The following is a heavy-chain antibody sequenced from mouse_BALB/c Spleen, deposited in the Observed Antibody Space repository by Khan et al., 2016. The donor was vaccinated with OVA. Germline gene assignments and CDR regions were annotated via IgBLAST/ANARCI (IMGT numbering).Heavy chain of an antibody. CDR3: ARNYDYDYYYGMDY. D-gene: IGHD2-4*01. V-gene: IGHV1S34*01. CDR2: ITCNSGAT. Sequence: LVRTGSSVKISCKASGYSFTNYFIHWVKQSHGKGLEWIGFITCNSGATSYNQKFKGKATFTVDTSYSTAYMQFISLTSEDSAVYYCARNYDYDYYYGMDYWGQGTSVTVSS. CDR1: GYSFTNYF. J-gene: IGHJ4*01.